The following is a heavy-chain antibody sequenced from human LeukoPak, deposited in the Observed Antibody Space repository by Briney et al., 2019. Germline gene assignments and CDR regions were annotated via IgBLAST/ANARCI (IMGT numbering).Heavy chain of an antibody. CDR3: ARYFSGLDY. V-gene: IGHV4-59*01. D-gene: IGHD3-10*01. CDR1: SGSISSYY. CDR2: FYNSGTT. Sequence: SQTLSLTCSVSSGSISSYYWSWIRQPPGKGLEWIGYFYNSGTTNYNPSLKSRVTISVDTSKNQFSLKLSSVTAADTAVYYCARYFSGLDYWGQGTLVTVSS. J-gene: IGHJ4*02.